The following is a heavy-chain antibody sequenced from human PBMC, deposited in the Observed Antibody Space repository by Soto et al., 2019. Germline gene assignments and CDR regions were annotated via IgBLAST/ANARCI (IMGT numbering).Heavy chain of an antibody. CDR1: GGSISGYY. Sequence: SETLSLTCTVSGGSISGYYWSWIRQPPGKGLEWIGYMYNTGSTVYNPSLKSRVTISVDTSKNQFSLKLSSVTAADTAVYYCARRLYYDSSGFEGGGMDVWGQGTTVTVSS. D-gene: IGHD3-22*01. CDR2: MYNTGST. CDR3: ARRLYYDSSGFEGGGMDV. J-gene: IGHJ6*02. V-gene: IGHV4-4*08.